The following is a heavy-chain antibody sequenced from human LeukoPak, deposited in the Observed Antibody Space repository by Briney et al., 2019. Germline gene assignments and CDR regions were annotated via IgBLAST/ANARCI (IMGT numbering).Heavy chain of an antibody. CDR1: GGYLSSSSHY. Sequence: PSETLSLTCAVSGGYLSSSSHYWGWIRQPPAKGLEWIRRIYYSGSTYPNPSLKSRVTITGDTSKNQFSLKLSSVTAADTAVYYCARHGEGVYTGYITPGKPHYYMDVWGKGTTVIVSS. D-gene: IGHD5-12*01. J-gene: IGHJ6*03. CDR3: ARHGEGVYTGYITPGKPHYYMDV. CDR2: IYYSGST. V-gene: IGHV4-39*01.